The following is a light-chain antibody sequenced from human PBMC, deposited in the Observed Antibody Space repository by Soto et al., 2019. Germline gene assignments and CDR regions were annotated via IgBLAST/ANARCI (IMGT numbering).Light chain of an antibody. J-gene: IGLJ2*01. CDR1: SSNIGSNT. CDR3: AVCDDKLCGRI. V-gene: IGLV1-44*01. Sequence: SVLTKLASGSSTALERVTISSTRSSSNIGSNTVNWYQQFPGAAPRFLISGNNVRPSGVPDRFSASRSGTSASLAISGLLSEDEAEYYYAVCDDKLCGRIIGGGTKFTV. CDR2: GNN.